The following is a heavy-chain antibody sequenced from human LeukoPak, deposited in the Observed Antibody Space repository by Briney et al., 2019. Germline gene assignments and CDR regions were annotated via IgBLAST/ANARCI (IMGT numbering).Heavy chain of an antibody. CDR2: SHSSGST. V-gene: IGHV4-4*07. CDR1: AGSISNYY. J-gene: IGHJ5*02. D-gene: IGHD1-26*01. Sequence: PSETLSLTCTVSAGSISNYYWSWIRQPAGKGLEWIGRSHSSGSTNYNPSLKSRVTISVDKSKTQFSLKLTSVTAADTAMYYCARGLVETTGEHNWFDPWGQGTLVAVSS. CDR3: ARGLVETTGEHNWFDP.